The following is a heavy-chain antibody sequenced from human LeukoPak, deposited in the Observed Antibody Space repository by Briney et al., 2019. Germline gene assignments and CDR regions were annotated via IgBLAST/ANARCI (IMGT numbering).Heavy chain of an antibody. J-gene: IGHJ4*02. CDR3: ARALIYRVTDDY. D-gene: IGHD3-3*01. V-gene: IGHV3-48*03. CDR2: ISSSGSTI. CDR1: GFTFSSYE. Sequence: GGSLRLSCAASGFTFSSYEMNWVRQAPGKGLEWVSYISSSGSTIYYADSVKGRFTISRDNAKSSLYLQMNSLRAEDTAVYYCARALIYRVTDDYWGQGTLVTVSS.